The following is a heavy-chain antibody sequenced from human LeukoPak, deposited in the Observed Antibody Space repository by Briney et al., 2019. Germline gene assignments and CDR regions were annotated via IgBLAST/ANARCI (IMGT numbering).Heavy chain of an antibody. CDR2: ISSNGDST. CDR1: GFTFSSYA. V-gene: IGHV3-64*01. D-gene: IGHD5-12*01. J-gene: IGHJ4*02. Sequence: GGSLRLSCAASGFTFSSYAMHWVRQAPGKGLEYVSAISSNGDSTYYANSVKGRFTISRDNSRNTLYLQMGSLRVEDMAVYYCARGGGYRGYGQDYWGQGTLVTVSS. CDR3: ARGGGYRGYGQDY.